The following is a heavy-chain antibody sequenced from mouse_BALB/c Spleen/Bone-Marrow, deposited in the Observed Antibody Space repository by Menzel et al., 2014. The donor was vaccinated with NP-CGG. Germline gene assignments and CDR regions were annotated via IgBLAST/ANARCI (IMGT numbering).Heavy chain of an antibody. CDR2: IDPSDSET. V-gene: IGHV1-69*02. CDR1: GYTFTDYW. Sequence: QVQLKHSGAELVKPGAPVKLSCKASGYTFTDYWMNWVKQRPGRGLEWIGRIDPSDSETHYNRKFKDKATLTVDKSSTTAYIQLSNLTSEDSAVYYCARTAYWGQGTLVTVSA. J-gene: IGHJ3*01. CDR3: ARTAY.